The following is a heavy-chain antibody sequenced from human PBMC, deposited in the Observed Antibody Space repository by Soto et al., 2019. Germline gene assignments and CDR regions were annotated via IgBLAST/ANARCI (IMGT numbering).Heavy chain of an antibody. V-gene: IGHV3-74*01. J-gene: IGHJ4*02. CDR3: ARGGAIGVDD. CDR1: GFTFGTHG. CDR2: IYFDGITT. Sequence: XGSLRLSCPASGFTFGTHGMHWVRQAPGKGLVWVSRIYFDGITTNYADSVKGRLTVSRDNAKNTVYLHVNTLRDEDTAVYYCARGGAIGVDDWGQGTLVTVSS.